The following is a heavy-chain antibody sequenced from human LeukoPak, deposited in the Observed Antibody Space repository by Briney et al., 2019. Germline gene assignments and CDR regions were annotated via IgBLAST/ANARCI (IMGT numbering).Heavy chain of an antibody. CDR1: GYILTSYG. D-gene: IGHD3-3*01. CDR2: ISTYNGNT. CDR3: AGGPYYDFWSGSAFDI. J-gene: IGHJ3*02. V-gene: IGHV1-18*01. Sequence: ASVKVSCKASGYILTSYGISWVRQAPGQGLEWMGWISTYNGNTNYAQKFQGRVTITADESTSTAYMELSSLRSEDTAVYYCAGGPYYDFWSGSAFDIWGQGTMVTVSS.